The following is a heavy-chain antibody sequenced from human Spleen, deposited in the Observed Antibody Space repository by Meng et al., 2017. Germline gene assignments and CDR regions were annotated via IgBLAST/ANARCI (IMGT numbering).Heavy chain of an antibody. Sequence: GESLKISCAASGFTFSSYAMSWVRPAPGKGLEWVSAINGSGGSTYYADSVKGRFTISRDNSKNTLYLQMNSLRAEDTAVYYCAKVRYYYDSGGSFFDYWGQGTLVTVSS. J-gene: IGHJ4*02. V-gene: IGHV3-23*01. CDR1: GFTFSSYA. CDR2: INGSGGST. CDR3: AKVRYYYDSGGSFFDY. D-gene: IGHD3-22*01.